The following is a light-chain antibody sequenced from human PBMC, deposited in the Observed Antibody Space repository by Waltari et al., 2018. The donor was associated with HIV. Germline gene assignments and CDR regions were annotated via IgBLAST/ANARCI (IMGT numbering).Light chain of an antibody. CDR3: QVWDSDTDGVI. CDR2: ADS. J-gene: IGLJ2*01. CDR1: NLGRKS. Sequence: SYVLTQPPSLAVTPGQTATISCGGENLGRKSVHWYRQKPGQGPLLVVYADSERPSGIPERISGVNSGNTASLTISRVEPGDEADYFCQVWDSDTDGVIFGGGTKLTVL. V-gene: IGLV3-21*02.